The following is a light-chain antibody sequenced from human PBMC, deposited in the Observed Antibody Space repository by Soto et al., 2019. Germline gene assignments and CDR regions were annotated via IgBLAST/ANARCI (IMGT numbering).Light chain of an antibody. J-gene: IGKJ1*01. V-gene: IGKV3-15*01. Sequence: VLTQSPGTLSLSPGDSATLSCRDSQSVSSSYLAWYQQKPGQAPRLLIYGASTRATGIPARFSGSGSGTEFTLTISSLQSEDFAVYYCQQYNNWPPWTSGQGTKVDIK. CDR1: QSVSSSY. CDR3: QQYNNWPPWT. CDR2: GAS.